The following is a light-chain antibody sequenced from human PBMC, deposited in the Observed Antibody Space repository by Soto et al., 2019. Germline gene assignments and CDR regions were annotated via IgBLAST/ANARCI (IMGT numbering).Light chain of an antibody. V-gene: IGKV1-39*01. Sequence: DIQMTQSPSSLSASVGDRVTITCRASQSISSRLNWYQQKSGKAPKLLIYATSSLQSGVPSRFSGSGSGTDFTLTISSLQPEDFATYYCQQTHSSSTFARGTKVEI. CDR3: QQTHSSST. J-gene: IGKJ1*01. CDR1: QSISSR. CDR2: ATS.